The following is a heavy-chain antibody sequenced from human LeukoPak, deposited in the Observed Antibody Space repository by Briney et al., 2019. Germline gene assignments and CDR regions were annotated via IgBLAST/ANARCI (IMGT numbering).Heavy chain of an antibody. J-gene: IGHJ4*02. CDR1: GGSIRSGGYH. V-gene: IGHV4-39*01. CDR2: IYYSGTT. D-gene: IGHD3-3*01. Sequence: KPSETLSLTCTVSGGSIRSGGYHWGWIRQPPGKGLEWIGSIYYSGTTYYNPSLKSRVTISVDTSKNQFSLKLSSVTAADTTVYYCARHARPSGLTPDFDYWGQGTLVTVSS. CDR3: ARHARPSGLTPDFDY.